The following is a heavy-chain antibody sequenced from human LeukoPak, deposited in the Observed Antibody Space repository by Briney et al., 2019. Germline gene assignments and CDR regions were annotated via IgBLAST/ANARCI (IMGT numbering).Heavy chain of an antibody. V-gene: IGHV1-18*01. Sequence: ASVKVSCKASGNTFSNYGFSWERQAPGQGLEWMGWINANSGNTDYAQNFQGRVTLTTDTSTNVAYMELRSLTSDDTAVYYCARDVGVTRFDPWGQGTLVTVSS. J-gene: IGHJ5*02. CDR2: INANSGNT. CDR1: GNTFSNYG. CDR3: ARDVGVTRFDP. D-gene: IGHD3-22*01.